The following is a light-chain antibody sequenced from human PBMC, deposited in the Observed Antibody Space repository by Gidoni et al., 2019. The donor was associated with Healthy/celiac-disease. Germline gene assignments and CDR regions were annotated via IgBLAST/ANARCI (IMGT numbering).Light chain of an antibody. CDR3: MQALQTPYT. J-gene: IGKJ2*01. Sequence: DIGMTHSPLPLPVTPGEPASTSCRSSQSLLHSNGYNYLDWYLQKPGQSPQLLIYLGSNRASGVPDRFSGSGSGTDFTLKISRVEAEDVGVYYCMQALQTPYTFGQGTKLEIK. CDR2: LGS. CDR1: QSLLHSNGYNY. V-gene: IGKV2-28*01.